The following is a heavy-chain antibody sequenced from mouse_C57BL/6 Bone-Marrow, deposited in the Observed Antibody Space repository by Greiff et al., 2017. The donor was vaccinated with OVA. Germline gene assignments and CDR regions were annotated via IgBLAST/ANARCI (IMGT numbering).Heavy chain of an antibody. CDR2: IYPRSGNT. Sequence: QVQLQQSGAELARPGASVKLSCKASGYTFTSYGISWVKQRTGQGLEWIGEIYPRSGNTYYNEKFKGKATLTADTSSSTAYMELRSLTSEDAAVYFCARGRDGYYHWYFGVWGTGTTVTVSS. CDR1: GYTFTSYG. V-gene: IGHV1-81*01. J-gene: IGHJ1*03. D-gene: IGHD2-3*01. CDR3: ARGRDGYYHWYFGV.